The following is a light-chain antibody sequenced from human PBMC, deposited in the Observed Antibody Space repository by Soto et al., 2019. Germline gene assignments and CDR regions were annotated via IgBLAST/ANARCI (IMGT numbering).Light chain of an antibody. CDR1: SNDVGGYNY. CDR3: SSYTSGSTPYV. J-gene: IGLJ1*01. Sequence: QSVLTQPASVSGSPGQSIAISCTGTSNDVGGYNYVSWYQQHPVKAPQLIIYDVTNRPSGVSDRFSGSKSGNTASLTISGLQAEDEADYYCSSYTSGSTPYVFGTGTKVTVL. V-gene: IGLV2-14*01. CDR2: DVT.